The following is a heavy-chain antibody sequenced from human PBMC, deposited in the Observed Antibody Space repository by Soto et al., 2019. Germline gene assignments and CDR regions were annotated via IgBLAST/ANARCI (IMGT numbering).Heavy chain of an antibody. CDR3: ARTSPVAGGFDY. V-gene: IGHV4-59*01. D-gene: IGHD6-19*01. CDR1: GGSISDYY. CDR2: IYHTT. Sequence: QVQLQESGPGLMKPSETLSLTCTVSGGSISDYYWSWIRQPPGKGLEWIGYIYHTTNYNPSLKSRVTISVNTSKNQFSLKVTSVTAADTAVYYCARTSPVAGGFDYWGQGTLVTVSS. J-gene: IGHJ4*02.